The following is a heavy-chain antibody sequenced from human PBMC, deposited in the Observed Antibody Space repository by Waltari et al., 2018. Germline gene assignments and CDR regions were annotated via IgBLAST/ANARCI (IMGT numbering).Heavy chain of an antibody. CDR3: ARVRRLRSPPGAFDI. V-gene: IGHV3-53*02. Sequence: EVQLVETGGGLIQPGGSLRLSCAASGFTVSSNYMRWVRQAPGKGLEWVSVIYSGGSTYYADSVKGRFTISRDNSKNTLYLQMNSLRAEDTAVYYCARVRRLRSPPGAFDIWGQGTMVTVSS. D-gene: IGHD3-16*01. CDR2: IYSGGST. J-gene: IGHJ3*02. CDR1: GFTVSSNY.